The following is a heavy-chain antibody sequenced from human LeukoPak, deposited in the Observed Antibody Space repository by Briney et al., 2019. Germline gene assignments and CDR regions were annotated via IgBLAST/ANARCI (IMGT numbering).Heavy chain of an antibody. CDR3: ARGPGYVQF. CDR1: GDSVSSDSAA. Sequence: SQTFSLTCAISGDSVSSDSAAWNWVRLSPSRGLEWLGRTYYRSMWYSHYSLSVKSRITINPDTSRNQFSLQLNSVTPEDTAVYYCARGPGYVQFWGQGNRLTVSS. D-gene: IGHD2-8*02. V-gene: IGHV6-1*01. J-gene: IGHJ1*01. CDR2: TYYRSMWYS.